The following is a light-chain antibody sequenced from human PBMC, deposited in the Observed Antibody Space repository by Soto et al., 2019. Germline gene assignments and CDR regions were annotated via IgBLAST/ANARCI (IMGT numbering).Light chain of an antibody. Sequence: NFMLTQPHSVSESPGKTVTISCTRSGGSIASNYVQWYQQRPDSAPTPLIYEDNQRPSGVPDRFSGSLDTSSTSASLTISGLMSEDEADYYCQSYYNTSVVVFGGGTQLTVL. J-gene: IGLJ2*01. CDR3: QSYYNTSVVV. V-gene: IGLV6-57*03. CDR1: GGSIASNY. CDR2: EDN.